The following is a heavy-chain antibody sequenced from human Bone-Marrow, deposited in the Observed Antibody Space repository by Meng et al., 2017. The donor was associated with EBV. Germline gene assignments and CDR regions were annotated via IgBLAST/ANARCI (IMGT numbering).Heavy chain of an antibody. CDR3: ARLDYFDY. J-gene: IGHJ4*02. CDR2: INPGNGNT. V-gene: IGHV1-3*01. CDR1: GYTFTSYA. Sequence: VQVVQAGAEVKKTGAAVQVSCKPSGYTFTSYAMHWVRQAPGQRLEGMGWINPGNGNTKYTQKFQGRVTITRDTSASTAYMELSSLRSEDTAVYYCARLDYFDYWGQGTLVTVSS.